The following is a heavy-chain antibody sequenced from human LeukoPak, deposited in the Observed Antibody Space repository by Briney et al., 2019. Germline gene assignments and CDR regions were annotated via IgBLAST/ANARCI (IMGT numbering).Heavy chain of an antibody. CDR1: GYSFTNFW. D-gene: IGHD3-16*01. Sequence: GESLQISCQGSGYSFTNFWIGWVRQMPGKGLEWMGVISPGDSGIRYSPSFQGQVTISVDKSISTAYLQWSSLEASDTAMYYCARRPMIPFGGAQYYFNYWGQGTLVTVSS. J-gene: IGHJ4*02. CDR2: ISPGDSGI. V-gene: IGHV5-51*01. CDR3: ARRPMIPFGGAQYYFNY.